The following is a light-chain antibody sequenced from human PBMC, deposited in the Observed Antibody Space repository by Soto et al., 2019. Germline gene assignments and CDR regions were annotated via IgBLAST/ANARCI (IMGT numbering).Light chain of an antibody. CDR3: QQYNSYWT. Sequence: DIQMTQSPSTLSASVGDRVTITCRASQSISGWLAWYQQRPGKAPKLVIYKASSLESGVPSRFSGSGSGTEFTLTISSLQPDDFATYYCQQYNSYWTFGQGTKVEIK. V-gene: IGKV1-5*03. CDR1: QSISGW. CDR2: KAS. J-gene: IGKJ1*01.